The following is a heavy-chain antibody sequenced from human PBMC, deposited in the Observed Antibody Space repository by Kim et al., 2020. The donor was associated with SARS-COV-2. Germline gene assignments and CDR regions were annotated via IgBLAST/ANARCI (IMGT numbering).Heavy chain of an antibody. Sequence: GGSLRLSCAASGFTFSSYSMNWVRQAPGKGLEWVSYISSSSSTIYYADSVKGRFTISRDNAKNSLYLQMNSLRAEDTAVYYCARDQFRSYFDYWGQGTLVTVSS. CDR1: GFTFSSYS. CDR3: ARDQFRSYFDY. J-gene: IGHJ4*02. CDR2: ISSSSSTI. V-gene: IGHV3-48*04. D-gene: IGHD2-21*01.